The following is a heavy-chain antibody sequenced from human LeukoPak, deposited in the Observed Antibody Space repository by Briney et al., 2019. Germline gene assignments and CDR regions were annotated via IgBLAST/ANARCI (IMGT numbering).Heavy chain of an antibody. CDR3: ARGGGYSYGDVEWFDP. V-gene: IGHV3-21*04. Sequence: PGGSLRLSCAASGFTFSNYYMNWVRQAPGKGLEWVSSINSGGSYIYYADSVKGRFTISRDNAKNSLFLHMNSLRAEDTAVYYCARGGGYSYGDVEWFDPWGQGTLVTVSS. D-gene: IGHD5-18*01. J-gene: IGHJ5*02. CDR2: INSGGSYI. CDR1: GFTFSNYY.